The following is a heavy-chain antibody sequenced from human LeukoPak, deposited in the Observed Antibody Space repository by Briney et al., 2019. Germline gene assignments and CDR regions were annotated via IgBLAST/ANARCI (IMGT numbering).Heavy chain of an antibody. J-gene: IGHJ4*02. Sequence: PGGSLRLSCAASGFTFSDHYIDWVRQAPGKGLEWVGRSRDKGNSYTTAYAASVRGRFTISRDDSKNSLYLQMNSLKIEDTAVYYCARDSLAVAPQNFDYWGQGTLVTVSS. V-gene: IGHV3-72*01. D-gene: IGHD6-13*01. CDR3: ARDSLAVAPQNFDY. CDR2: SRDKGNSYTT. CDR1: GFTFSDHY.